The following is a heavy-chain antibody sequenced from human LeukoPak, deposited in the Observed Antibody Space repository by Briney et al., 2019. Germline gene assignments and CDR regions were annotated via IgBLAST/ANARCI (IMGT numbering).Heavy chain of an antibody. CDR3: ARESSPGYSSSSDWFDP. V-gene: IGHV3-30-3*01. CDR1: GFTFTDAW. J-gene: IGHJ5*02. Sequence: GGSLRLSCATSGFTFTDAWMSWVRQAPGKGLEWVAVISYDGSNKYYADSVKGRFTISRDNSKNTLYLQMNSLRAEDTAVYYCARESSPGYSSSSDWFDPWGQGTLVTVSS. D-gene: IGHD6-13*01. CDR2: ISYDGSNK.